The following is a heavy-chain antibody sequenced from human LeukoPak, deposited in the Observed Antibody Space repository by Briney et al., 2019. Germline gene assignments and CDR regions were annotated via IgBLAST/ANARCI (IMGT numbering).Heavy chain of an antibody. V-gene: IGHV5-51*01. CDR1: GYSFTSSW. Sequence: GESLKISCKGSGYSFTSSWIGWVRQMPGKGLEWMGIIYPGDSQTRYSPSFQGQVTISVDKSISTAYLQWSSLKASDTATYYCARMTGSYHSPLGYWGQGTLVTVSS. D-gene: IGHD1-26*01. J-gene: IGHJ4*02. CDR3: ARMTGSYHSPLGY. CDR2: IYPGDSQT.